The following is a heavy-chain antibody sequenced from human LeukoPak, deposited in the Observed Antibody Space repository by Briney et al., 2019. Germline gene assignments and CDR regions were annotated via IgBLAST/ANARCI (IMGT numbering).Heavy chain of an antibody. J-gene: IGHJ6*02. D-gene: IGHD6-19*01. CDR2: INWNGGST. CDR1: GFTFDDYG. Sequence: GGSLRLSRAASGFTFDDYGMSWVRQAPGKGLEWVSGINWNGGSTGYADSVKGRFTISRDNAKNSLYLQMNSLRAEDTALYHCAAVAGRGYYYYGMDVWGQGTTVTVSS. V-gene: IGHV3-20*01. CDR3: AAVAGRGYYYYGMDV.